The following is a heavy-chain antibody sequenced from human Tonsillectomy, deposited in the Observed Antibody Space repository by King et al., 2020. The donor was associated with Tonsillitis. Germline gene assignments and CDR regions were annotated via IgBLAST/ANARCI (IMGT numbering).Heavy chain of an antibody. CDR3: ARDRLPVLISGDLDY. D-gene: IGHD5-12*01. J-gene: IGHJ4*02. CDR1: GFTFSSHA. CDR2: ITYDGSNQ. Sequence: VQLVESGGGVVQPGRSLRLSCAASGFTFSSHAIHWVRQAPGKGLEWVAVITYDGSNQYFTDSVKGRFTISRDNSEKTLYVHINSLKTEDTAVYYCARDRLPVLISGDLDYWGQGTLVTVSS. V-gene: IGHV3-30-3*01.